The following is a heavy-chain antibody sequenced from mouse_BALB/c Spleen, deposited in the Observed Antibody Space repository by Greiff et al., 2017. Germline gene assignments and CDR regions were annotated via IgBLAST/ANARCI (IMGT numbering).Heavy chain of an antibody. Sequence: EVKLQESGGGLVKPRGSLKLSCAASGFTFSSYAMSWVRQTPEKRLEWVASISSGGSTYYPDSVKGRFTISRDNARNILYLQMSSLRSEDTAMYYCARDDYDRYYAMDYWGQGTSVTVSS. J-gene: IGHJ4*01. CDR3: ARDDYDRYYAMDY. CDR2: ISSGGST. CDR1: GFTFSSYA. V-gene: IGHV5-6-5*01. D-gene: IGHD2-4*01.